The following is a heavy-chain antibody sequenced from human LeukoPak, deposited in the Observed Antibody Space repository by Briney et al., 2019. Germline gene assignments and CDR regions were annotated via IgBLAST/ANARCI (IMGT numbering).Heavy chain of an antibody. D-gene: IGHD6-19*01. V-gene: IGHV3-30-3*01. J-gene: IGHJ4*02. CDR3: ARTQYSSGWYAAFDY. CDR1: GFTFSSYA. Sequence: QSGGSLRLSCAASGFTFSSYAMHWVRQAPGKGLEWVAVISYDGSNKYYADSVKGRFTISRDNSKNTLYLQMNSLRAEDTAMYYCARTQYSSGWYAAFDYWGQGTLVTVSS. CDR2: ISYDGSNK.